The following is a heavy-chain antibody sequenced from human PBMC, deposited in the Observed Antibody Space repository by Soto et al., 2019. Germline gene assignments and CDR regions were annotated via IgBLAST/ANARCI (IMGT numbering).Heavy chain of an antibody. CDR2: MSYDGRNQ. CDR1: GFTLSGVD. CDR3: AKGGWYTSSSRSDC. Sequence: ESVGGVVQPGTSLRLSCSASGFTLSGVDMHWVRQAPGTGLEWVAVMSYDGRNQYYADSVKGRFTVSRDSSKSTLYLQMNSLRTEDAAVYYCAKGGWYTSSSRSDCWGQGTLVTVSS. J-gene: IGHJ4*02. D-gene: IGHD6-6*01. V-gene: IGHV3-30*18.